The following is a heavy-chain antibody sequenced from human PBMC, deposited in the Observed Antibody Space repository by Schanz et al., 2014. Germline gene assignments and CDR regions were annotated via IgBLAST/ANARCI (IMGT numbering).Heavy chain of an antibody. V-gene: IGHV1-3*01. CDR2: INAGTGNT. CDR3: ARGYGDSPTDF. CDR1: GYTFVSYS. J-gene: IGHJ4*02. D-gene: IGHD4-17*01. Sequence: QVQLVQSGAEVKKPGASVKVSCKASGYTFVSYSMHWVRQAPGQRLEWMGWINAGTGNTEYSQKFQGRVTITRDTSTSTVYLELSSLRSEDTAVYYCARGYGDSPTDFWGQGTLVTVSS.